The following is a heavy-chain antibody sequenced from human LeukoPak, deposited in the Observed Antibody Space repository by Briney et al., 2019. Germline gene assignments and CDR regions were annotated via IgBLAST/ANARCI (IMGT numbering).Heavy chain of an antibody. CDR2: IYTSGST. Sequence: SETLSLTCTVSGGSISSYYWSWIRQPAGKGLEWIGRIYTSGSTNYNPSLKSRVTMSVDTSKNQFSLQLRSVTAADTAVYYCARVRSGAATNAFDYCGQGTLVTVSS. V-gene: IGHV4-4*07. D-gene: IGHD2-8*01. CDR3: ARVRSGAATNAFDY. J-gene: IGHJ4*02. CDR1: GGSISSYY.